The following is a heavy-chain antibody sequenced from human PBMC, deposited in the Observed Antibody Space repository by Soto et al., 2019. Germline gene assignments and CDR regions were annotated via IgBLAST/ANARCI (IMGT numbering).Heavy chain of an antibody. J-gene: IGHJ4*02. CDR2: IYGGGTT. CDR3: VQPTGWPGFEF. Sequence: EVQLVESGGGLIQPGGSLRLSCAASGFTVSSKYMTWVRQAPGKGLEWVSVIYGGGTTYYADSVKGRFTISRDNSKNTLYLQRNSLRAEDTAVYYCVQPTGWPGFEFWGQGTMVTVSS. CDR1: GFTVSSKY. V-gene: IGHV3-53*01. D-gene: IGHD6-19*01.